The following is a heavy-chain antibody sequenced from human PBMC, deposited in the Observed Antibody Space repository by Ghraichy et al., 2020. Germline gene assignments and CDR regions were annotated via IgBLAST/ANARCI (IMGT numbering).Heavy chain of an antibody. J-gene: IGHJ4*02. D-gene: IGHD2-2*01. CDR3: AHRQFATSSYGFDY. V-gene: IGHV2-5*02. Sequence: SGPTLVKPTQTLTLTCTFSGFSLSTSGVGVGWIRQPPGKALEWLALIYWDDNKRYSPSLTTRLTITKDTSKNQVVLTMTNMDPVDTATYYCAHRQFATSSYGFDYWGQGTLVTVSS. CDR1: GFSLSTSGVG. CDR2: IYWDDNK.